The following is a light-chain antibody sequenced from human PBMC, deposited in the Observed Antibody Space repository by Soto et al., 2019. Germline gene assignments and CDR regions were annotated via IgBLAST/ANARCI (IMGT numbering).Light chain of an antibody. CDR3: QQFKSYSA. Sequence: DIQLTQSTSPLSASVGDRVTLTCRASQSLKTRLAWYQQIPCKAPRRLIYDASTLESGVPARLSAVGPGTEITLTINNLQTHHLATYSCQQFKSYSALGRGTKVEI. J-gene: IGKJ4*01. CDR2: DAS. CDR1: QSLKTR. V-gene: IGKV1-5*01.